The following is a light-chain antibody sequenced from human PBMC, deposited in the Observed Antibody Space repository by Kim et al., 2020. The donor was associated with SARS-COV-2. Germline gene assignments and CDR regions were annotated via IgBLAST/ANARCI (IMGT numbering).Light chain of an antibody. CDR2: DAS. CDR1: QSISTY. J-gene: IGKJ4*01. CDR3: QQSFSPPFT. Sequence: ESVGDRVTITCLASQSISTYLNWYHQKPGKAPTLLIYDASSLQGGVSSRFSGSGSGTEFSLTIRGLQPEDFATYYCQQSFSPPFTFGGGTKVDIK. V-gene: IGKV1-39*01.